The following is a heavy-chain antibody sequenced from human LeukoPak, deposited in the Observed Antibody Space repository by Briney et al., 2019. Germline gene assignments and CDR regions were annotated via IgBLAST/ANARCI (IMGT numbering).Heavy chain of an antibody. CDR3: AVTGLYNCYYYYMDV. D-gene: IGHD7-27*01. V-gene: IGHV1-69*05. CDR2: IIPIFGTA. CDR1: GGTFSSYA. J-gene: IGHJ6*03. Sequence: SVKVSCKASGGTFSSYAISWVRQAPGQGLEWLGRIIPIFGTANYAQKFQGRVTITTDESTSTAYMELSSLRSEDTAVYYCAVTGLYNCYYYYMDVWGKGTTVTVSS.